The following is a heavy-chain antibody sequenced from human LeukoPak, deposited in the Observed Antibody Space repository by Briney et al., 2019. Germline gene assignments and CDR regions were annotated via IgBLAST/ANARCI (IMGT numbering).Heavy chain of an antibody. D-gene: IGHD2-2*02. Sequence: ASVKVSCKASGYTFTSYYMHWVRQAPGQGLEWMGGIIPVFGTSNYAQKFQGRVTITADESTRTDYMELSSLRSEDTAVYYCARVTGGRYCSTTSCYMRGWFDPWGQGTLVTVSS. CDR2: IIPVFGTS. CDR3: ARVTGGRYCSTTSCYMRGWFDP. CDR1: GYTFTSYY. J-gene: IGHJ5*02. V-gene: IGHV1-69*13.